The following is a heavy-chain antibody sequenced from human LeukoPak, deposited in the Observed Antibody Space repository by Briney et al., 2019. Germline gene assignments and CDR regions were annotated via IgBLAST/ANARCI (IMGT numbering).Heavy chain of an antibody. D-gene: IGHD4-17*01. J-gene: IGHJ6*03. CDR3: AKGPVTTLHYYMDV. Sequence: GGSLRLSCAASGFTFSSYGMHWVRQAPGKGLEWVAFIRYDGSNKYYADSVKGRFTISGDNSKNTLYLQMNSLRAEDTAVYCCAKGPVTTLHYYMDVWGKGTTVTVSS. V-gene: IGHV3-30*02. CDR2: IRYDGSNK. CDR1: GFTFSSYG.